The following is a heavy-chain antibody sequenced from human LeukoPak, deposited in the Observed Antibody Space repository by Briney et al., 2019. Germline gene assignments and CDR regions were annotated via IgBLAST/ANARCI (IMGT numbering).Heavy chain of an antibody. D-gene: IGHD4-17*01. Sequence: GGSLRLSCAASGFTFSSYDIHWVRQAPGKGLEWVAFIRYDGSNKYYADSVRGRFTISRDNSKNTLYLQMNSLRAEDTAVYYCARARTTVTTWVYYYYYMDVWGKGTTVTISS. CDR1: GFTFSSYD. CDR2: IRYDGSNK. CDR3: ARARTTVTTWVYYYYYMDV. V-gene: IGHV3-30*02. J-gene: IGHJ6*03.